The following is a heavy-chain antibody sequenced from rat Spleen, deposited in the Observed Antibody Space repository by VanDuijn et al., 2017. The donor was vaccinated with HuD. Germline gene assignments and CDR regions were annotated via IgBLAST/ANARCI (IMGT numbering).Heavy chain of an antibody. Sequence: EVQLVESGGGLIQPGRSLKLSCVASGFTFSDYNMAWVRQAPKKGLEWVATIIYDGSRTYYRDSVKGRFTISRDNVRSTLYLQMDSLRSEDTATYYCSTHMYYSTYIRPNWFAYWGQGTLVTVSS. D-gene: IGHD1-2*01. CDR2: IIYDGSRT. CDR3: STHMYYSTYIRPNWFAY. CDR1: GFTFSDYN. V-gene: IGHV5S10*01. J-gene: IGHJ3*01.